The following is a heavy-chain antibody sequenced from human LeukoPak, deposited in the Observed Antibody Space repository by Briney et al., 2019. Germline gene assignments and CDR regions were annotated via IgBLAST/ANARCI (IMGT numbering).Heavy chain of an antibody. Sequence: SGTLPLPCPVSGGSFSPYYWSWIRQPPGKGREWIGEIDHSGSTNYNPSLKSRVTISVDTSKSQFSLQLSSVTAADTAVYYCARNFPYSKLDYWGQGTLVTVSS. D-gene: IGHD6-13*01. J-gene: IGHJ4*02. CDR1: GGSFSPYY. CDR3: ARNFPYSKLDY. CDR2: IDHSGST. V-gene: IGHV4-34*01.